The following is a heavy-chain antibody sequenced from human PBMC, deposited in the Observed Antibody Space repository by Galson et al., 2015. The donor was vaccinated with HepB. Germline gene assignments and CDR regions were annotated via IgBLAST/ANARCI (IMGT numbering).Heavy chain of an antibody. Sequence: SVKVSCKASGYTFTSYDLHWVRQAPGQGLEWMGIINPSADITTYAHKFQGRVTMTRDTSTSTVYMELSSLRSEDTAVYYCARSGSSDYYDSSGSENFDYWGQGTLVTVSS. J-gene: IGHJ4*02. D-gene: IGHD3-22*01. CDR2: INPSADIT. CDR3: ARSGSSDYYDSSGSENFDY. V-gene: IGHV1-46*03. CDR1: GYTFTSYD.